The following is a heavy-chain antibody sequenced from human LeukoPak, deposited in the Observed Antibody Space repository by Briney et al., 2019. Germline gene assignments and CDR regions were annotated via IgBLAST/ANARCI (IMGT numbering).Heavy chain of an antibody. CDR2: VYTSGST. Sequence: PSETLSLTCTVSGGSISSSYWSWIRQPAGKGLEWIGRVYTSGSTNYNYNPSLKSRLTMSVDTSKNQFSLKLSSVTAADTAVYYCAREEYGSGSYYRGWFDPWGQGTLVTVSS. CDR3: AREEYGSGSYYRGWFDP. D-gene: IGHD3-10*01. J-gene: IGHJ5*02. V-gene: IGHV4-4*07. CDR1: GGSISSSY.